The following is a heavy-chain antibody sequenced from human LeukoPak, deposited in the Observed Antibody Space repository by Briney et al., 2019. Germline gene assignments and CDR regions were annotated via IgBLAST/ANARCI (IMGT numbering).Heavy chain of an antibody. D-gene: IGHD3-22*01. J-gene: IGHJ4*02. V-gene: IGHV3-33*06. Sequence: GGSLRLSCAASGFTFSSYGMHWVRQAPGKGLEWVAVIWYDGSNKYYADSVKGRFTISRDNSKNTLYLQMNSLRAEDTAVYYCAKGLGGDVSSGGIDYWGQGALVTVSS. CDR3: AKGLGGDVSSGGIDY. CDR1: GFTFSSYG. CDR2: IWYDGSNK.